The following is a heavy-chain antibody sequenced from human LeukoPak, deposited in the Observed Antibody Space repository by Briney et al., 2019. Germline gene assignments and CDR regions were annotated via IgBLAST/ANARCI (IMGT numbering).Heavy chain of an antibody. CDR3: ARGSWPFDY. Sequence: SETLSLTCTVSGGSISSYYWSWIRQPPGKGLEWIGYIYYSGSTNYIPSLKSRVTISVDTSKNQFSLKLSSVTAADTAVYYCARGSWPFDYWGQGTLVTVSS. V-gene: IGHV4-59*01. CDR2: IYYSGST. CDR1: GGSISSYY. D-gene: IGHD6-13*01. J-gene: IGHJ4*02.